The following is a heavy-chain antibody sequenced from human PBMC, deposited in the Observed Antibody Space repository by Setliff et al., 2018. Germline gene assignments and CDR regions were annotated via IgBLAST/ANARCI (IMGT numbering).Heavy chain of an antibody. J-gene: IGHJ4*02. CDR1: GYSFTSYW. Sequence: GESLKISCKGSGYSFTSYWIGWVRQMPGKGLEWMGIIYPGDSDTRYSPSFQGQVTISADKSISTAYLQWSSLKASDTAMYYCVRESYDSSGYIYYFDYWGQGTLVTVSS. V-gene: IGHV5-51*01. D-gene: IGHD3-22*01. CDR3: VRESYDSSGYIYYFDY. CDR2: IYPGDSDT.